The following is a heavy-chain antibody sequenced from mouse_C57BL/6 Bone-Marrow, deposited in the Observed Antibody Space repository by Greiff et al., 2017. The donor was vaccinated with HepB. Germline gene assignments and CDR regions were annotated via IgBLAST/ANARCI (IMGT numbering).Heavy chain of an antibody. V-gene: IGHV1-81*01. CDR2: IYPRSGNT. CDR1: GYTFTSYG. J-gene: IGHJ4*01. CDR3: ARRDYYGSSYAMDD. D-gene: IGHD1-1*01. Sequence: QVQLKQSGAELARPGASVKLSCKASGYTFTSYGISWVKQRTGQGLEWIGEIYPRSGNTYYNEKFKGKATLTADKSSSTAYMELRSLTSEDSAVYFCARRDYYGSSYAMDDWGQGTSVTVSS.